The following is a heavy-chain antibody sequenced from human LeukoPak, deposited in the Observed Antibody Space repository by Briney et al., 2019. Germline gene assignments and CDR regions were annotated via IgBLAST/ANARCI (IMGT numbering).Heavy chain of an antibody. CDR3: ARAIPYYDILTGYYTPHFDY. J-gene: IGHJ4*02. V-gene: IGHV3-74*01. CDR2: INSDGSST. D-gene: IGHD3-9*01. CDR1: GFTFSSYW. Sequence: GGSLRLSCAASGFTFSSYWMHWVRQAPGKGLVWVSRINSDGSSTSYADSVKGRFTISRDNAKNTLYLQMNSLRAEDTAVYYCARAIPYYDILTGYYTPHFDYWGQGTLVTVSS.